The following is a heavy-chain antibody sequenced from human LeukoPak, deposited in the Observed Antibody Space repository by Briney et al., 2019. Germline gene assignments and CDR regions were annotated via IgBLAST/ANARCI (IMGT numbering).Heavy chain of an antibody. V-gene: IGHV3-23*01. Sequence: PGGSLRLSCAASGFIFSSYAMSWVRQAPGKGLEWVSTISGSGGSTYYADSVKGRFTISRYNSKNTVYLQMNSLRAEDTAVYYCAKDRPCINDVCHGDFDYWGQGTLVTVSS. CDR1: GFIFSSYA. CDR3: AKDRPCINDVCHGDFDY. CDR2: ISGSGGST. D-gene: IGHD2-8*01. J-gene: IGHJ4*02.